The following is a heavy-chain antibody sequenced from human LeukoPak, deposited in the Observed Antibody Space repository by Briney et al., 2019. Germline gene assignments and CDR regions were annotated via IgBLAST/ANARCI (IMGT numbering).Heavy chain of an antibody. Sequence: GGSVKVSCKASGGTFSNYTINWVRQAPGQGLEWMGGIIPIFGTANYAQKFQGRVTITADKSTSTAYMELSSLRSEDTAVYYCARGTSPPGYYFDYWGQGTLVTVSS. J-gene: IGHJ4*02. CDR2: IIPIFGTA. CDR3: ARGTSPPGYYFDY. CDR1: GGTFSNYT. V-gene: IGHV1-69*06. D-gene: IGHD1-14*01.